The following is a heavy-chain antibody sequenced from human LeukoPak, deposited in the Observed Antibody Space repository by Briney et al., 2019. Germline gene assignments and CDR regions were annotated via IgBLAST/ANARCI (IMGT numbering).Heavy chain of an antibody. CDR2: IYTSGST. J-gene: IGHJ4*02. D-gene: IGHD6-13*01. Sequence: SETLSLTCTVSGGSISSGSYYWSWIRQPAGKGLEWIGRIYTSGSTNYNPSLKSRVTISVDTSKNQFSLKLSSVTAADTAVYYCARMIAAAGHFDYWGQGTLVTVSS. CDR3: ARMIAAAGHFDY. CDR1: GGSISSGSYY. V-gene: IGHV4-61*02.